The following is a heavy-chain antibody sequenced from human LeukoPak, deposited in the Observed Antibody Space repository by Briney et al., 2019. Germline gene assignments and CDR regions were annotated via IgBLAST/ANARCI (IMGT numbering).Heavy chain of an antibody. J-gene: IGHJ4*02. CDR1: XXTFXSXX. D-gene: IGHD2-2*01. Sequence: GGSLRLSCAXSXXTFXSXXXXXXXXXXXXXXXWXXXIXSSXSSIXYADSVKGRXTXSRDNAKNSLYLQMNSLRAEDTAVYYCARKYCSSTSCLFDCWGQGTLVTVSS. CDR2: IXSSXSSI. V-gene: IGHV3-48*03. CDR3: ARKYCSSTSCLFDC.